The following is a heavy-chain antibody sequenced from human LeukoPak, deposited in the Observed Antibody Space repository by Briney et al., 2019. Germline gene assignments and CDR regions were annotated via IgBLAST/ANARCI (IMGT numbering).Heavy chain of an antibody. J-gene: IGHJ4*02. CDR1: GGTFSSYA. D-gene: IGHD3-22*01. Sequence: SVKVSCKASGGTFSSYAISRVRQAPGQGLEWMGGIIPIFGTANYAQKFQGRVTITADESTSTAYMELSSLRSEDTAVYYCARAVGEYYYDSSGYYHTNFDYWGQGTLVTVSS. CDR3: ARAVGEYYYDSSGYYHTNFDY. V-gene: IGHV1-69*13. CDR2: IIPIFGTA.